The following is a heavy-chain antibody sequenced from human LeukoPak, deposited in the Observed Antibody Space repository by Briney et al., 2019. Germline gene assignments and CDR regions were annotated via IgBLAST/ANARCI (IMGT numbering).Heavy chain of an antibody. D-gene: IGHD6-13*01. V-gene: IGHV4-34*01. CDR2: INHSGST. CDR3: ARDQGYSSSWYGNWFDP. Sequence: SETLSLTCAVYGGSFSGYYWSWIRQPPGKGLEWIGEINHSGSTNYNPSLKSRVTISVDTSKNQFSLKLSSVTAADTAVYYCARDQGYSSSWYGNWFDPWGQGTLVTVSS. J-gene: IGHJ5*02. CDR1: GGSFSGYY.